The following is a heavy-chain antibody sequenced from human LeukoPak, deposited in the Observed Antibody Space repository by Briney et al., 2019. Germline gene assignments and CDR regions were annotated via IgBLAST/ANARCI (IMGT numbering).Heavy chain of an antibody. Sequence: GGSLRLPCAASGFTFSSYEMNWVRQAPGKGLEWVSYISSSSNTMYYADSVKGRFTISRDNAKNSLYLQMNSLRDEDTAVYYCARAFDYWGQGTLVAVSS. J-gene: IGHJ4*02. CDR3: ARAFDY. V-gene: IGHV3-48*03. CDR1: GFTFSSYE. CDR2: ISSSSNTM.